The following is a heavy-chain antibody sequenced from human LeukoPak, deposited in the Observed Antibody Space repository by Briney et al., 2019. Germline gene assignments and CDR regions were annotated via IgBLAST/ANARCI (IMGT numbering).Heavy chain of an antibody. CDR2: IRYDENDK. CDR1: GFTFSNYD. D-gene: IGHD5-12*01. J-gene: IGHJ4*02. CDR3: AKDSGYGYFDY. Sequence: GGSLRLSCAASGFTFSNYDMHWVRQAPGKGLEWVAFIRYDENDKYYADSVKGRFTISRDNSKNTLYLQMNSLRAEDTAVYYCAKDSGYGYFDYWGQGTLVTVSS. V-gene: IGHV3-30*02.